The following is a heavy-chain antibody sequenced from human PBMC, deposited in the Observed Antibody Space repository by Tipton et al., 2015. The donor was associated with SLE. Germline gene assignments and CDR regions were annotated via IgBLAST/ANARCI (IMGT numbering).Heavy chain of an antibody. J-gene: IGHJ2*01. CDR1: GGSFSGYY. V-gene: IGHV4-34*01. CDR2: IYYSGST. CDR3: ARGRKVAAHWHFDL. D-gene: IGHD6-19*01. Sequence: TLSLTCAVYGGSFSGYYWGWIRQPPGKGLEWIGYIYYSGSTNYNPSLKSRVTISVDTSKNQFSLKLSSVTAADTAVYYCARGRKVAAHWHFDLWGRGTQVTVSS.